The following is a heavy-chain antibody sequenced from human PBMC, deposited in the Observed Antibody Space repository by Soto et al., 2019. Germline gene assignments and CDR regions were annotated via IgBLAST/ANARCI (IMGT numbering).Heavy chain of an antibody. CDR2: INHSGST. V-gene: IGHV4-34*01. CDR1: GGSFSGYY. CDR3: ARVGIAARRTFDY. Sequence: SETLSLTCAVYGGSFSGYYWSWIRQPPGKGLEWIGEINHSGSTNYNPSLKSRVTISVDTSKNQFSLKLSSVTAADTAVYYCARVGIAARRTFDYWGQGTLVTVSS. D-gene: IGHD6-6*01. J-gene: IGHJ4*02.